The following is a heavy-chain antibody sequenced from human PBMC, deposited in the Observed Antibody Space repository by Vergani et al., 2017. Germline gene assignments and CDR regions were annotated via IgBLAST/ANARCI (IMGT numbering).Heavy chain of an antibody. D-gene: IGHD2-21*01. CDR1: GFTFSSYA. V-gene: IGHV3-23*01. CDR2: IGSSGPYI. Sequence: EVQLLESGGGLVQPGGSLRLSCAASGFTFSSYAMSWVRQAPGKGLEWVAFIGSSGPYINYADSVKGRFTISRDDSKNTVYLQINSLRAEDTAFYYCADLYGDDGFSPFWGQGTLVTVSS. CDR3: ADLYGDDGFSPF. J-gene: IGHJ4*02.